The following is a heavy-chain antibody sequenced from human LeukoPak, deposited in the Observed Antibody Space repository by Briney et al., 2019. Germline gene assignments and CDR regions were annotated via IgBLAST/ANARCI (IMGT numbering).Heavy chain of an antibody. CDR1: GFTFSSSA. D-gene: IGHD6-13*01. CDR2: VSGSGGYT. CDR3: AKESAGAGRSYFDY. Sequence: GGSLRLSCAASGFTFSSSAMSWVRQAPGKRLEWVSSVSGSGGYTYYADSVKGRFTISRDNSKNTLYLQMNSLRAEDTALYYCAKESAGAGRSYFDYWGQGTLVTVSS. J-gene: IGHJ4*02. V-gene: IGHV3-23*01.